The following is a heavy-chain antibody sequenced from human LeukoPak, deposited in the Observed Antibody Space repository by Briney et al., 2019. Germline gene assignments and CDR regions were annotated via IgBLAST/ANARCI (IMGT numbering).Heavy chain of an antibody. D-gene: IGHD3-3*01. J-gene: IGHJ5*02. Sequence: GGSLRLSCAASGFTFSSYGMSWVRQAPGKGLEWVSSISSSSSYIYYADSVKGRFTISRDNAKNSLYLQMNSLRAEDTAVYYCARDLGVVSLFEFDPWGQGTLVTVSS. CDR1: GFTFSSYG. V-gene: IGHV3-21*01. CDR3: ARDLGVVSLFEFDP. CDR2: ISSSSSYI.